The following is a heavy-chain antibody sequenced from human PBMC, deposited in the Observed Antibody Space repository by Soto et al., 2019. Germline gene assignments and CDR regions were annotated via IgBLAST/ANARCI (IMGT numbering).Heavy chain of an antibody. CDR1: GGSFSGYY. D-gene: IGHD6-19*01. J-gene: IGHJ6*02. Sequence: SETLSLTCAVYGGSFSGYYWSWIRQPPGKGLEWIGEINHSGSTNYNPSLKSRVTISVDTSKNQFSLKLSSVTAADTAVYYCARGLSAVAGRYYYYGMDVWGQGTTVTVSS. CDR3: ARGLSAVAGRYYYYGMDV. CDR2: INHSGST. V-gene: IGHV4-34*01.